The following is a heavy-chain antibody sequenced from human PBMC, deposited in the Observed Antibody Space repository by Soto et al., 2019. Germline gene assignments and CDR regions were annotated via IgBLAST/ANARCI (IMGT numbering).Heavy chain of an antibody. CDR2: IYHSGST. J-gene: IGHJ5*02. Sequence: PSETLSLTCAVSGYSISSGYYWGWIRQPPGKGLEWIGSIYHSGSTYYNPSLKSRVTISVDTSKNQFSLKLSSVTAADTAVYYCARDLFKWFGEPSNWFDPWGQRTLVTVSS. CDR3: ARDLFKWFGEPSNWFDP. CDR1: GYSISSGYY. V-gene: IGHV4-38-2*02. D-gene: IGHD3-10*01.